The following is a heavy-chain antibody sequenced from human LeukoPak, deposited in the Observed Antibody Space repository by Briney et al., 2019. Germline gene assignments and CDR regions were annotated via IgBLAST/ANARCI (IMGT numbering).Heavy chain of an antibody. CDR3: ASYSSGWSPAASYYYYGMDV. D-gene: IGHD6-19*01. CDR1: GYTFTSYG. J-gene: IGHJ6*02. V-gene: IGHV1-69*04. CDR2: ITPSVGIA. Sequence: ASVKVSCKASGYTFTSYGISWVRQAPGQGLEWMGRITPSVGIANYAQKFQGRVTITADKSTSTAYMELSSLRSEDTAVYYCASYSSGWSPAASYYYYGMDVWGQGTTVTVSS.